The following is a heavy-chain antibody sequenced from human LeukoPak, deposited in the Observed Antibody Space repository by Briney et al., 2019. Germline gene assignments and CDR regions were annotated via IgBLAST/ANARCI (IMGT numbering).Heavy chain of an antibody. CDR1: GFTFSSYA. J-gene: IGHJ4*02. CDR2: ISGSGGST. Sequence: GGSLRLSCAASGFTFSSYAMSWVRQAPGKGLEWVSAISGSGGSTYYADSVKGRFTISRDNSKNTLYLQMNSLRAEDPAVYYCAKDRQWLVTAADYWGQGTLVTVSS. V-gene: IGHV3-23*01. D-gene: IGHD6-19*01. CDR3: AKDRQWLVTAADY.